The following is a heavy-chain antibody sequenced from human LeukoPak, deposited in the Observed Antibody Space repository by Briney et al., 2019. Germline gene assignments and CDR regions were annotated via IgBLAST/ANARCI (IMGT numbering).Heavy chain of an antibody. J-gene: IGHJ4*02. CDR2: IYYSGST. Sequence: SETLSLTCTVSSGSISNNYWSWIRQPPGKGLEWIGYIYYSGSTNYNPSLKSRVTISVDTSKNQFSLKLSSVTAADTAVYYCARDVGGYYYDSSGYYYAPYYFDYWGQGTLVTVSS. CDR3: ARDVGGYYYDSSGYYYAPYYFDY. CDR1: SGSISNNY. D-gene: IGHD3-22*01. V-gene: IGHV4-59*01.